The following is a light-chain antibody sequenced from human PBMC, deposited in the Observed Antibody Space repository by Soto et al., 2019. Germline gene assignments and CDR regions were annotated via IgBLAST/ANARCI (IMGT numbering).Light chain of an antibody. CDR3: SSYTSSITLV. Sequence: QSALTQPASVSGSPGQSITISCTGTSSDVGGYNYVSWYQQHPGKAPKLMIYDVSNRPSGVSNRFSGSKSGNTASLSISGLQAEDEAEYYCSSYTSSITLVFGGGTKVTVL. CDR2: DVS. J-gene: IGLJ2*01. V-gene: IGLV2-14*03. CDR1: SSDVGGYNY.